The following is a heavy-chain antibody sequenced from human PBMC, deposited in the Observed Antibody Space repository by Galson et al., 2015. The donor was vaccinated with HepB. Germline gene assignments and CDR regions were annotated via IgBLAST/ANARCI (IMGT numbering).Heavy chain of an antibody. CDR1: GFTFSSYS. CDR3: AREAGSSSYFDY. D-gene: IGHD6-6*01. Sequence: SLRLSCAASGFTFSSYSMNWVRQAPGKGLEWVSSISSSSSYIYYADSVKGRFTISRDNAKNSLYLQMNSLRAEDTAVYYCAREAGSSSYFDYWGQGTLVTVSS. V-gene: IGHV3-21*01. J-gene: IGHJ4*02. CDR2: ISSSSSYI.